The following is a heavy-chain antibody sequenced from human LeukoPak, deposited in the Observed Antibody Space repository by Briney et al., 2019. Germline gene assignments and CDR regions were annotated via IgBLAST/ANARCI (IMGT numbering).Heavy chain of an antibody. Sequence: PGGSLRLSCAASGFTFSSYGMHWVRQAPGKGLEWVAVISYDGSNKYYADSVKGRFTISRDNSKNTLYLQMNSLRAEDTAVYYCAKADYYDSSGYYRYWGQGTLVTVSS. J-gene: IGHJ4*02. V-gene: IGHV3-30*18. CDR1: GFTFSSYG. CDR2: ISYDGSNK. D-gene: IGHD3-22*01. CDR3: AKADYYDSSGYYRY.